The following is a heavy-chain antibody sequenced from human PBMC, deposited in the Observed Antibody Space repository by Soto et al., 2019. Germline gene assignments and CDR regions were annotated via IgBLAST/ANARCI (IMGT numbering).Heavy chain of an antibody. V-gene: IGHV4-4*07. D-gene: IGHD3-16*01. CDR1: GGSISSYY. CDR3: ARCGLDYGMDV. Sequence: PSENLSLTCTVSGGSISSYYWCWTRQPAGKGLEWIGRFYPTGKTNYNPSLQSRLTMSADTSRNQFSLNLTSVTAADTAVYYCARCGLDYGMDVWGQVTTLTVSS. J-gene: IGHJ6*02. CDR2: FYPTGKT.